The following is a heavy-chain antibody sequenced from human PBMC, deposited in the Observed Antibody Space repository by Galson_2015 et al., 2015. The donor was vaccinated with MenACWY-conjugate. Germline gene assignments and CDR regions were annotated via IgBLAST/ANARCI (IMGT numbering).Heavy chain of an antibody. CDR1: GFAFSGYW. V-gene: IGHV3-53*01. Sequence: SLRLSCAASGFAFSGYWMHWVRQAPGKGLEWVSVIYSDALGATTHYSDSVKGRFTSSRDNSKNTLYLQMNSLRVEDTAVYYCAREGRHVGSYSDLDYWGQGTLVTVSS. CDR3: AREGRHVGSYSDLDY. J-gene: IGHJ4*02. D-gene: IGHD1-26*01. CDR2: IYSDALGATT.